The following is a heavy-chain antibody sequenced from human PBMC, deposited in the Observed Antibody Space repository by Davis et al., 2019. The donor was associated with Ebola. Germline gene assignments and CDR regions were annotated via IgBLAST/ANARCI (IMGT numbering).Heavy chain of an antibody. CDR2: IWYVGSNK. CDR3: ARDGYSRPGMDV. V-gene: IGHV3-33*01. J-gene: IGHJ6*02. D-gene: IGHD6-13*01. CDR1: GFTFSNYD. Sequence: LTCAASGFTFSNYDMHWVRQAPGKGLEWVAVIWYVGSNKYYADSVKGRFTISRDNSKNSLDLQMDSLRVEDTAVYYCARDGYSRPGMDVWGQGTTVTVSS.